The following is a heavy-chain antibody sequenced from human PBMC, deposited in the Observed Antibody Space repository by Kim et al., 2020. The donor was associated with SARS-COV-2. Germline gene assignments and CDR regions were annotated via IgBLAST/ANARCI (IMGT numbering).Heavy chain of an antibody. D-gene: IGHD6-6*01. Sequence: NYTPSLKSRVTMSVDTSKNQFSLKLSSVTAADTAVYYCARGRISSSSFDYWGQGTLVTVSS. CDR3: ARGRISSSSFDY. V-gene: IGHV4-4*07. J-gene: IGHJ4*02.